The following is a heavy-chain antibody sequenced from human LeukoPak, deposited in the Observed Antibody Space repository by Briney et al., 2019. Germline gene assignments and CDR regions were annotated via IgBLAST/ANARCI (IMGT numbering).Heavy chain of an antibody. J-gene: IGHJ4*02. D-gene: IGHD3-10*01. V-gene: IGHV3-48*01. Sequence: SGGSLRLSCEASGLTFSSYGMSWVRQAPGKGLEWVSYISGSSSPIYYADSVKGRFTTSRDNAKTSLYLQMNSLRAEDTAVYYCARGLYGSGTYELDYWGQGTLVTVSS. CDR1: GLTFSSYG. CDR3: ARGLYGSGTYELDY. CDR2: ISGSSSPI.